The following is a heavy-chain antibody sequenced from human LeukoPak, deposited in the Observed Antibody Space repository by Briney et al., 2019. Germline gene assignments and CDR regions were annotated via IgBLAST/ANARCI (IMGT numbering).Heavy chain of an antibody. CDR3: ARLPCTGGSCSKTFDY. Sequence: GESLKISCKGSGYSFSSYWIGWMRQMPGKGLEWMGLINAADSDTRYSPSFQGQVLISVDKSISTAYLQWGNLKATDTALYYCARLPCTGGSCSKTFDYWGQGTLVTVYS. CDR2: INAADSDT. J-gene: IGHJ4*02. D-gene: IGHD2-15*01. CDR1: GYSFSSYW. V-gene: IGHV5-51*01.